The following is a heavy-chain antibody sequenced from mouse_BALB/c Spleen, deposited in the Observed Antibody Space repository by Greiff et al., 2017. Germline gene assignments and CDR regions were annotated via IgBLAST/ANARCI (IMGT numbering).Heavy chain of an antibody. V-gene: IGHV1S137*01. Sequence: QVQLKQSGAELVRPGVSVKISCKGSGYTFTDYAMHWVKQSHAKSLEWIGVISTYYGDASYNQKFKGKATMTVDKSSSTAYMELARLTSEDSAIYYCARIRANWDGMDYWGQGTSVTVSS. CDR1: GYTFTDYA. CDR2: ISTYYGDA. D-gene: IGHD4-1*01. CDR3: ARIRANWDGMDY. J-gene: IGHJ4*01.